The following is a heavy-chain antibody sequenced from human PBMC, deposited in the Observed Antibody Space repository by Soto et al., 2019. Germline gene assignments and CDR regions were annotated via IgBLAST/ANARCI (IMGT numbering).Heavy chain of an antibody. D-gene: IGHD6-6*01. J-gene: IGHJ6*01. CDR1: LGSISFGDYY. V-gene: IGHV4-30-4*01. CDR3: ARHRYREEQLAYYGMDA. CDR2: IYYSGST. Sequence: SSETLCLACILSLGSISFGDYYWSWIRQPPGKGLEWIGYIYYSGSTYYNPSLKSRVTISVDTSKNQFSLKLRSVTAADTAVYYCARHRYREEQLAYYGMDAWGQGTTVTVSS.